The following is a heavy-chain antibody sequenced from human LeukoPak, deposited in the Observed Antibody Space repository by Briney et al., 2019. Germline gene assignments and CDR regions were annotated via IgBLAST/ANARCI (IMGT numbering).Heavy chain of an antibody. Sequence: GGSLRLSCAASGFTFSSYDMHWVRQATGKGLEWVSAIGTAGDTYYPGSVKGRFTISREHAKNSLYLQMNSLSAGDTAVYYCARGYDSDPHAFDLWRQGTMVTVSS. CDR1: GFTFSSYD. CDR2: IGTAGDT. CDR3: ARGYDSDPHAFDL. V-gene: IGHV3-13*01. J-gene: IGHJ3*01. D-gene: IGHD3-3*01.